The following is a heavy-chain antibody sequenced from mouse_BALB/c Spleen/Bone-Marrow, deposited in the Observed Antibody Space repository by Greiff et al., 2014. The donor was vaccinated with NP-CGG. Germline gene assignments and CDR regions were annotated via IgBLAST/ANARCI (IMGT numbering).Heavy chain of an antibody. CDR3: ARDRGYYKDVGDY. Sequence: VKLVESGPGLVAPSQSLSITCTVSGFSLTRYGVHWVRQPPGKGLEWLGVIWAGGSTNYNSALMSRLSISKDNSESQVFLKMNSLQTDDTAIYYCARDRGYYKDVGDYWGQGTTLTVSS. V-gene: IGHV2-9*02. D-gene: IGHD2-3*01. CDR2: IWAGGST. CDR1: GFSLTRYG. J-gene: IGHJ2*01.